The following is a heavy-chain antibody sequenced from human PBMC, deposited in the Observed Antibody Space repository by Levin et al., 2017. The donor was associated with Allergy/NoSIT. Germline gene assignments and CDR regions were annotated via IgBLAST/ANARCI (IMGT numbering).Heavy chain of an antibody. D-gene: IGHD3-10*01. CDR3: AKEIDDSGSYSRGHWFDP. Sequence: GESLKISCAASGFTFTSYDMHWVRQAPGKGLEWVAFISYHGNNKYYADSVKGRFTISRDNSKNTLYLQMNSLRPEDTAVYYCAKEIDDSGSYSRGHWFDPWGQGTLVTVSS. V-gene: IGHV3-30*18. CDR2: ISYHGNNK. CDR1: GFTFTSYD. J-gene: IGHJ5*02.